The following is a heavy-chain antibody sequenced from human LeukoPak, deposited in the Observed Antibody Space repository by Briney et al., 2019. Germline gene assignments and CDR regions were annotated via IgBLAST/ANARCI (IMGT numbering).Heavy chain of an antibody. D-gene: IGHD3-3*01. CDR2: ISAYNGNT. CDR3: ARDLGFLDGLNYYGMDV. V-gene: IGHV1-18*01. Sequence: ASVKVSCKASGYTFTSYGISWVRQAPGQGLEWMGWISAYNGNTNYAQKLQGRVTMTTDTSTSTAYTELRSLRSDDTAVYYCARDLGFLDGLNYYGMDVWGQGTTVTVSS. J-gene: IGHJ6*02. CDR1: GYTFTSYG.